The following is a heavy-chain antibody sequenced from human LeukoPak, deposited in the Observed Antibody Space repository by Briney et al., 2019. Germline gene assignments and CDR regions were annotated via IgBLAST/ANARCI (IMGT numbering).Heavy chain of an antibody. J-gene: IGHJ4*02. V-gene: IGHV4-59*08. CDR1: GGSISSYY. CDR2: THYSGNT. D-gene: IGHD5-24*01. CDR3: ARQPWGSDGSYYFDY. Sequence: SETLSLTCTVSGGSISSYYWSWIRQPPGKGLEWIGYTHYSGNTNYNPSLKSRVTISLDTSKSQISLKLTSLTAADTAVYYCARQPWGSDGSYYFDYWGQGTLVTVSS.